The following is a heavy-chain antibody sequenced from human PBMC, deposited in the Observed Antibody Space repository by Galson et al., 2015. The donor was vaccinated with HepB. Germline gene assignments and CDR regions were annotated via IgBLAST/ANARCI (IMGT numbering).Heavy chain of an antibody. D-gene: IGHD3-22*01. Sequence: SLRLSCAASGSMFSDHDMDWVRQAPGEGLEWVGRTGNRAKSYSTEYVASVKGRFTISRDDSKKSVYLQMNSLKMEDTAVYYCARRRYYDTSGYYSYGFDIWGQGTMVTVSS. J-gene: IGHJ3*02. CDR3: ARRRYYDTSGYYSYGFDI. V-gene: IGHV3-72*01. CDR1: GSMFSDHD. CDR2: TGNRAKSYST.